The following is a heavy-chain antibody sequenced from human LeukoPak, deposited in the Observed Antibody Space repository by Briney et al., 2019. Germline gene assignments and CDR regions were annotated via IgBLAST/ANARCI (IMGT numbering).Heavy chain of an antibody. J-gene: IGHJ5*02. D-gene: IGHD6-19*01. V-gene: IGHV3-23*01. CDR3: AKDRDSSGWYGGYWFDP. Sequence: GGSLRLSCAASGFTSSSYAMSWVRQAPGKGLEWVSAISGSGGSTYYADSVKGRFTISRDNSKNTLYLQMNSLRAEDTAVYYCAKDRDSSGWYGGYWFDPWGQGTLVTVSS. CDR1: GFTSSSYA. CDR2: ISGSGGST.